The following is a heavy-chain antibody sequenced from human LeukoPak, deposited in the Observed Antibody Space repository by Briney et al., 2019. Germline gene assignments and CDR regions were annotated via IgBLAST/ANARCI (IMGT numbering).Heavy chain of an antibody. CDR2: IGTDGSYI. Sequence: GGSLRLSCAASGFTFSSHNMNWVRQAPMKGLEWVSSIGTDGSYIYHADSVQGRFTISRDNAKNSLYLQMNSLTAEDTAVYYCAREGVNGGNSGSAFDIWGQGTMVTVSS. CDR1: GFTFSSHN. V-gene: IGHV3-21*01. CDR3: AREGVNGGNSGSAFDI. J-gene: IGHJ3*02. D-gene: IGHD4-23*01.